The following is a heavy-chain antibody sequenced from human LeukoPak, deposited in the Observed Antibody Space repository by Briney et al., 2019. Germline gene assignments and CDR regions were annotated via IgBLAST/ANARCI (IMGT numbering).Heavy chain of an antibody. CDR2: INHSGST. V-gene: IGHV4-34*01. CDR1: GGSFSGYY. CDR3: ARGKLWFGELSELDP. J-gene: IGHJ5*01. D-gene: IGHD3-10*01. Sequence: SETLSLTCAVYGGSFSGYYWSWIRQPPGKGLEWIGEINHSGSTNYNPSLNSRVTISVDTSKNHLFLNLTSVTAADTAVYYCARGKLWFGELSELDPWGQGTLVTVSS.